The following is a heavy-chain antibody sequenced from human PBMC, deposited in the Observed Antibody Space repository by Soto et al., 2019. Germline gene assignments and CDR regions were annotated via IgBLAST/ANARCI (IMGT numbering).Heavy chain of an antibody. V-gene: IGHV3-74*01. J-gene: IGHJ3*02. CDR3: ASQKKGCSGGSCYSYAFDI. CDR1: GFTFSSYW. CDR2: INSDGSST. Sequence: EVQLVETGGGLVQPGGSLRLSCAASGFTFSSYWMHWVRQAPGKGLVWVSRINSDGSSTSYADSVKGRFTISRDNAKNKLYLQINNLRAEDTAVYYCASQKKGCSGGSCYSYAFDIWGQGTMVTVAS. D-gene: IGHD2-15*01.